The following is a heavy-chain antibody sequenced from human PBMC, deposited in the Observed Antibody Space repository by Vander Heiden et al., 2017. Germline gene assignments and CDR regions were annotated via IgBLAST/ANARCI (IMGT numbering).Heavy chain of an antibody. CDR1: GLPFDDYA. J-gene: IGHJ4*02. D-gene: IGHD6-19*01. CDR2: IRWNSGDI. V-gene: IGHV3-9*01. CDR3: AKGYSSGWSYFDY. Sequence: EVQLVESGGGLVQPGRSLSPPCAAPGLPFDDYAMHWVRQAPGKGLEWVSGIRWNSGDIGYADSVKGRFTISRDNAKNSLYLQMNSLRAEDTALYYCAKGYSSGWSYFDYWGQGTLVTVSS.